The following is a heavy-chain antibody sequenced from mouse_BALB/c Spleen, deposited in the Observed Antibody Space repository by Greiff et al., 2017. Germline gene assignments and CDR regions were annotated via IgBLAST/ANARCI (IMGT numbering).Heavy chain of an antibody. CDR1: GYSITSDYA. V-gene: IGHV3-2*02. Sequence: VQLKESGPGLVKPSQSLSLTCTVTGYSITSDYAWNWIRQFPGNKLEWMGYISYSGSTSYNPSLKSRISITRDTSKNQFFLQLNSVTTEDTATYYCARLGRGDYWGQGTSVTVSS. J-gene: IGHJ4*01. CDR3: ARLGRGDY. CDR2: ISYSGST. D-gene: IGHD4-1*01.